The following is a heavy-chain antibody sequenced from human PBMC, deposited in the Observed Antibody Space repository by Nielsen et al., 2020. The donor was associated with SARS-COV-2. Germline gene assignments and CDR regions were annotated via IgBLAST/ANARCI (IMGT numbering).Heavy chain of an antibody. CDR3: ARSAAVLRYFDWLPSSFDY. J-gene: IGHJ4*02. D-gene: IGHD3-9*01. V-gene: IGHV4-59*08. Sequence: SETLSLTCTVSGGSTSSYYWSWIRQPPGKGLEWIGYIYYSGSTNYNPSLKSRVTISVDTSKNQFSLKLSSVTAADTAVYYCARSAAVLRYFDWLPSSFDYWGQGTLVTVSS. CDR1: GGSTSSYY. CDR2: IYYSGST.